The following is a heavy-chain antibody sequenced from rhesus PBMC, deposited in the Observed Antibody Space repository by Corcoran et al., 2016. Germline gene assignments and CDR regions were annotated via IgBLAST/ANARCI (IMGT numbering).Heavy chain of an antibody. CDR2: INNGGSSP. D-gene: IGHD5-24*01. J-gene: IGHJ4*01. Sequence: EVQLVESGGGLAKPGGSLRLSCVVSGFTSNDYWMCGVRQAPGEGRGWISSINNGGSSPYYADSVKGRITISRENAKNTLYLQMDNLRPEDTAVYYCARDDGDSWGQGVLVTVSS. CDR1: GFTSNDYW. V-gene: IGHV3-28*02. CDR3: ARDDGDS.